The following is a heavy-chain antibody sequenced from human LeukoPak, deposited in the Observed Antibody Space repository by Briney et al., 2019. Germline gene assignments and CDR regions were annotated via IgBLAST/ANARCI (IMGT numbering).Heavy chain of an antibody. V-gene: IGHV6-1*01. CDR2: TYYRSKWFN. J-gene: IGHJ4*02. CDR3: ARESRSCFDC. Sequence: SQTLSLTCAISGDFVSTDSAAWIWIRQSPSRGLEWLARTYYRSKWFNAYALSVESRKTVNPDTSKNQFSLQLNYVTPEDTAVYYCARESRSCFDCWGQGTLVTISS. CDR1: GDFVSTDSAA. D-gene: IGHD3-10*01.